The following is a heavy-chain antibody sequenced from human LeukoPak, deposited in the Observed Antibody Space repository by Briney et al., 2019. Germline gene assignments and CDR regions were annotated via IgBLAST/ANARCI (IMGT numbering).Heavy chain of an antibody. D-gene: IGHD3/OR15-3a*01. CDR2: IRSDGSSN. V-gene: IGHV3-30*02. CDR3: VRDRDWGFDY. Sequence: GGSLRLSCAASGFTFSSHGMHWVRQAPGKGLEWVTFIRSDGSSNYYGDSVKGRFTLSRDNFKNTLSLQMNSLGAEDTAVYYCVRDRDWGFDYWGQGTLVTVSS. CDR1: GFTFSSHG. J-gene: IGHJ4*02.